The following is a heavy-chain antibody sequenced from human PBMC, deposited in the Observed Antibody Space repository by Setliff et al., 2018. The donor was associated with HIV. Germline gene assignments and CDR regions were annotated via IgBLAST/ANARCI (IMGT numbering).Heavy chain of an antibody. V-gene: IGHV4-59*01. CDR1: DGSISTYC. Sequence: SETLSLTCAVSDGSISTYCWSWIRQPPGRGLEWIGYIYYSGITNYSPSLKSRVTLLVDTSKNQFSLRLSSVTAADTAVYFCARGDYDSGGYYFDKWGQGALVTVXS. D-gene: IGHD3-22*01. CDR2: IYYSGIT. J-gene: IGHJ4*02. CDR3: ARGDYDSGGYYFDK.